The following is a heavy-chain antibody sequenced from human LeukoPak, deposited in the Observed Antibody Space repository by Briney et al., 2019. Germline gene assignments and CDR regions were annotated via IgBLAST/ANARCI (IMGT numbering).Heavy chain of an antibody. CDR2: ISWNSGSI. CDR3: ARDYPPY. J-gene: IGHJ4*02. V-gene: IGHV3-9*01. CDR1: GFTFDDYA. Sequence: PGRSLRLSCAASGFTFDDYAMHWVRQAPGKGLEWVSGISWNSGSIGYADSVKGRFTISRDNAKNSLYLQMNSLSAEDTALYFCARDYPPYLGQGTLVTVS.